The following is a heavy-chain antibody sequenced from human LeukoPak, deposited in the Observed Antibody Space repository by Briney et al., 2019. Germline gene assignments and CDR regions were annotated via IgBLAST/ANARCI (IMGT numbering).Heavy chain of an antibody. CDR1: GLTFSSYS. V-gene: IGHV3-48*01. J-gene: IGHJ4*02. CDR3: AKSGPGSGSSRPFDY. CDR2: ISSSSSTI. D-gene: IGHD3-10*01. Sequence: GGSLRLSCAASGLTFSSYSMNWVRQAPGKGLEWVSYISSSSSTIYYADSVKGRFTISRDNSKNTLYLQMNSLRAEDTAVYYCAKSGPGSGSSRPFDYWGQGTLVTVSS.